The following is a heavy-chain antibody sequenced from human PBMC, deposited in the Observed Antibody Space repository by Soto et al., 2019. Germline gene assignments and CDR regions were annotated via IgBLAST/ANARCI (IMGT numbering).Heavy chain of an antibody. CDR1: GFTFSSYA. J-gene: IGHJ4*02. Sequence: PGGSLRLSCAASGFTFSSYAMSWVRQAPGKGLEWVSSIDSSGGSTYYAESVKGRFTISRDNSKNTLYLQMNSLRAEDTAVYFCAKDQDFWSGYYPAIDYWGQGTLVTASS. D-gene: IGHD3-3*01. V-gene: IGHV3-23*01. CDR2: IDSSGGST. CDR3: AKDQDFWSGYYPAIDY.